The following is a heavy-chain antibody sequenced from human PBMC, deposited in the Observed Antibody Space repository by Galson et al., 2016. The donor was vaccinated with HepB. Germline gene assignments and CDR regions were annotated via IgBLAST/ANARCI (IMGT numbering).Heavy chain of an antibody. CDR2: VSGNGDTI. J-gene: IGHJ4*02. CDR3: ARGSPGWFGELLSYFDY. CDR1: GFPFSSYA. V-gene: IGHV3-23*01. D-gene: IGHD3-10*01. Sequence: SLRLSCAAAGFPFSSYAMSWVRQTPEKGLEWVSVVSGNGDTIYYLDSVKGRFTISRDNSKNTLYLEMNNLRVEDTAVYYWARGSPGWFGELLSYFDYWGQGTLATVSS.